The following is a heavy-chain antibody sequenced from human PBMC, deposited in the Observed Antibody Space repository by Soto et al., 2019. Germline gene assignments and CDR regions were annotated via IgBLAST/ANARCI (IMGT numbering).Heavy chain of an antibody. J-gene: IGHJ5*02. D-gene: IGHD3-3*01. CDR1: GYTFTGYY. CDR3: ARGLEWSWSLDP. Sequence: GASVKVSCKASGYTFTGYYMHWVRQAPGQGLEWMGWINPNSGGTNYAQKFQGWVTMTRDTSISTAYTELSSLRSEDTAMYYCARGLEWSWSLDPWGQGTLVNVSS. CDR2: INPNSGGT. V-gene: IGHV1-2*04.